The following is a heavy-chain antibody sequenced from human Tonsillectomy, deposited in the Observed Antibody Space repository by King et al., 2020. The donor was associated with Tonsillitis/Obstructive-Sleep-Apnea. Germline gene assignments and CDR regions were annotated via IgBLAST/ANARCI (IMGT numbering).Heavy chain of an antibody. V-gene: IGHV4-34*01. J-gene: IGHJ4*02. CDR1: GGSFSGYY. D-gene: IGHD2-2*01. CDR3: ARENIVVVPAVMGGGFDY. Sequence: VQLQQWGAGLLKPSETLSLTCAVYGGSFSGYYWSGIRQPPGKGLEWMGEINHSGSTNYTPSLKSRVTMSLDTSKNQFSLKLSSVTAADTAVYYWARENIVVVPAVMGGGFDYWGQGTLVTVSS. CDR2: INHSGST.